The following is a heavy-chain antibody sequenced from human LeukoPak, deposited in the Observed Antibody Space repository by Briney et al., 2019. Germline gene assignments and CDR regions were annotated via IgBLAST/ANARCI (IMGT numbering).Heavy chain of an antibody. CDR1: GFTFSSYA. J-gene: IGHJ4*02. CDR2: ISGSGGST. CDR3: AKGLASIVGVITHFDY. V-gene: IGHV3-23*01. D-gene: IGHD3-22*01. Sequence: GGSLRLSCAASGFTFSSYAMSWVRQAPGKGLEWVSAISGSGGSTYYADSVKGRFTISRDNSKNTLYLQMNSLRAEDTAVYYCAKGLASIVGVITHFDYWGQGTLVTVSS.